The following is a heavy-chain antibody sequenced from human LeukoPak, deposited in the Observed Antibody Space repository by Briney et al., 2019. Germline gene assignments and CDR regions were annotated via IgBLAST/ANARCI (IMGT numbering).Heavy chain of an antibody. J-gene: IGHJ3*02. CDR3: ARDGGLRVRWHRIYAFDI. V-gene: IGHV3-11*06. Sequence: PGGSLRLSCAASGFTFSDSYMTWVRQAPGKGVEWVAYISGSGHDINYSESAKGRFTISRDNAKNSLYLQMNSLRAEDTAVYYCARDGGLRVRWHRIYAFDIWGQGTMVTVSS. CDR2: ISGSGHDI. CDR1: GFTFSDSY. D-gene: IGHD4-23*01.